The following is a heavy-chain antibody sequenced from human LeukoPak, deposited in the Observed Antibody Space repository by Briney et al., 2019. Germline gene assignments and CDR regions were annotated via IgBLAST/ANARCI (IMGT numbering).Heavy chain of an antibody. V-gene: IGHV5-51*01. CDR2: IYPGESDT. D-gene: IGHD3-10*01. CDR3: ARLGIYGSGSYSY. J-gene: IGHJ4*02. Sequence: EYSFTSYWIGGGRPRPGKGVEGRGGIYPGESDTRESPSFEGQVTISADKCINTAYLQWSSLKASDTAMFYCARLGIYGSGSYSYWGQGTLVTVSS. CDR1: EYSFTSYW.